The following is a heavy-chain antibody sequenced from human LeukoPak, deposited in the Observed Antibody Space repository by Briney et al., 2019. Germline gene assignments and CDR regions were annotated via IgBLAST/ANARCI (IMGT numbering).Heavy chain of an antibody. CDR2: IYSGGNP. D-gene: IGHD2-15*01. J-gene: IGHJ4*02. Sequence: GGSLRLSWAASGFTVSSTYMSWVRQAPGKGLEWVSVIYSGGNPYYIDSVKGRFTISRDTSKNTLYLQMNSLRAGDTAVYYCASRHCSGGGCYFAGADPFDYWGQGTLVTVSS. CDR3: ASRHCSGGGCYFAGADPFDY. CDR1: GFTVSSTY. V-gene: IGHV3-53*01.